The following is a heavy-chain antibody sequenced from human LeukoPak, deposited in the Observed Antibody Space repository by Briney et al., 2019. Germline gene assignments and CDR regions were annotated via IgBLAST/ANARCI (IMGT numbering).Heavy chain of an antibody. CDR1: RESVSSNNAA. CDR2: TYYRSKWYN. J-gene: IGHJ4*02. V-gene: IGHV6-1*01. Sequence: PSQTLSLTCEISRESVSSNNAAWSWIRQSPSRGLEWLGRTYYRSKWYNDYAVSVTSRITINPDTSKNHFSLQLNSVTPDDTAVYYCAREYLGSNLIYWGQGTLVTVSS. CDR3: AREYLGSNLIY. D-gene: IGHD3-16*02.